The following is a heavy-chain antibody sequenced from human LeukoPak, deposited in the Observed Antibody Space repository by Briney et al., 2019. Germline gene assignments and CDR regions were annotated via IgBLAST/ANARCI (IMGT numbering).Heavy chain of an antibody. CDR1: GYTFTSYD. CDR2: MNPNSGNT. V-gene: IGHV1-8*01. CDR3: ATDQVGATQFDY. J-gene: IGHJ4*02. D-gene: IGHD1-26*01. Sequence: GASVKVSCKASGYTFTSYDINWVRQATGQGLEWMGWMNPNSGNTGYAQKFQGRVTMTEDTSTDTAYMELSSLRSEDTAVYYCATDQVGATQFDYWGQGTLVTVSS.